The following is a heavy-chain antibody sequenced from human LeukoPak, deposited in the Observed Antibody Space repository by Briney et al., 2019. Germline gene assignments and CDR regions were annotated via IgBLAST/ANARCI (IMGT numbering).Heavy chain of an antibody. D-gene: IGHD3-3*01. V-gene: IGHV3-23*01. J-gene: IGHJ6*02. CDR1: GFTFANYA. Sequence: GGSLRLSCAASGFTFANYAMSWVRQTPGKGLEWVSAIIGSGRSTYYADSVKGRFTISRDNSKNTLYLQMNSLRAEDTAVYYCARDSGDYDYGMDVWGQGTTVTVSS. CDR3: ARDSGDYDYGMDV. CDR2: IIGSGRST.